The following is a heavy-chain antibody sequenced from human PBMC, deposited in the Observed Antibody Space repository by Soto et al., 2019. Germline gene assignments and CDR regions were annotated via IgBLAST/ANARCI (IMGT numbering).Heavy chain of an antibody. D-gene: IGHD3-10*01. V-gene: IGHV1-2*04. CDR2: INPNSGGT. J-gene: IGHJ6*02. CDR1: GYTFTGYY. CDR3: AIEVRGVSNCYYGMDV. Sequence: ASVKVSCKASGYTFTGYYMHWVRQAPGQGLEWMGWINPNSGGTNYAQKFQGWVTMTRDTSISTAYMELSRLRADDTAVYYCAIEVRGVSNCYYGMDVWGQGTTVTVSS.